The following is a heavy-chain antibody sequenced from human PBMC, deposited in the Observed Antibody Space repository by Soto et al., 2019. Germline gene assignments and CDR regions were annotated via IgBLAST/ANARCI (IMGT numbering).Heavy chain of an antibody. Sequence: GGSLRLSCAASGFPFNTYWMHWVRQAPGKGLVWVSGINSDGSSTNYADSVKGRFTISRNNAKNTLYLQMNSLRAEDTAVYYCARTYYYDKWGQGTPVTVSS. CDR3: ARTYYYDK. V-gene: IGHV3-74*01. CDR2: INSDGSST. J-gene: IGHJ4*02. D-gene: IGHD3-22*01. CDR1: GFPFNTYW.